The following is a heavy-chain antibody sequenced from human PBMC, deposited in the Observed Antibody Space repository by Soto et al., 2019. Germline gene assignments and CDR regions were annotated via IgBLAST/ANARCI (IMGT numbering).Heavy chain of an antibody. D-gene: IGHD3-22*01. CDR2: IYWDDDK. V-gene: IGHV2-5*02. J-gene: IGHJ5*02. CDR3: AHSLIGYYYDSSGSNWFDP. CDR1: GFSLSSSGVG. Sequence: ESRPTLVNPTQTLTLTCTFSGFSLSSSGVGVGWIRQPPGKALEWLALIYWDDDKRYSPSLKSRLTITKDTSKNQVVLTMTNMDPVDTATYYCAHSLIGYYYDSSGSNWFDPWGQGTLVTVSS.